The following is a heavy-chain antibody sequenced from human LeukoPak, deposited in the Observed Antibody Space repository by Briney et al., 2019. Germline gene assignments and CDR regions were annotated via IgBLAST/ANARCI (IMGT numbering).Heavy chain of an antibody. CDR3: ASFNQRTRNYYFDY. CDR1: GGTFRSYA. V-gene: IGHV1-69*04. CDR2: IMPILGIA. D-gene: IGHD1-14*01. Sequence: EASVKVSCKASGGTFRSYAISWVRQAPGQGLEWMGRIMPILGIANYAQKFQGRVTITADKSTSTGYMELSSLRSEDTAVYYCASFNQRTRNYYFDYWGQGTLVTVSS. J-gene: IGHJ4*02.